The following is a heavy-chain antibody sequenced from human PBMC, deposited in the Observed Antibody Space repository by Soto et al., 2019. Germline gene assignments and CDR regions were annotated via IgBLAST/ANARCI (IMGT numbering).Heavy chain of an antibody. D-gene: IGHD3-9*01. J-gene: IGHJ4*02. CDR2: IWYDGSNK. CDR1: GFTFSSYG. Sequence: GGSLRLSCAASGFTFSSYGMHWVRQAPGKGLEWVAVIWYDGSNKYYADSVKGRFTISRDNSKNTLYLQMNSLRAEDTAVYYCARSPSSYDILTGYRIGHFDYWGQGTLVTVSS. CDR3: ARSPSSYDILTGYRIGHFDY. V-gene: IGHV3-33*01.